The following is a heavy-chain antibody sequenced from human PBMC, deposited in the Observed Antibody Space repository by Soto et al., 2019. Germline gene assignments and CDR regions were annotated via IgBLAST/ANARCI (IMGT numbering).Heavy chain of an antibody. CDR3: AKDTSSSPYYMDV. CDR2: ITGSTGTT. V-gene: IGHV3-23*01. D-gene: IGHD2-2*01. J-gene: IGHJ6*03. CDR1: GFTFSNFA. Sequence: GSLRLSCAASGFTFSNFAMSWIRHAPGKGLEWVSEITGSTGTTYYADSVKGRFIISRDNSKNTVHLQMNSLRAEDTAVYYCAKDTSSSPYYMDVWGKGTRVTVSS.